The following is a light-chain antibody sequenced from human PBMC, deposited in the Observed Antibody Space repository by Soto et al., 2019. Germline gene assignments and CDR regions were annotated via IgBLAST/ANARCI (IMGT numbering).Light chain of an antibody. CDR1: QGIRSH. CDR2: PAS. V-gene: IGKV1-8*01. Sequence: AIRMTQSPSSFSASTGDRVTITCRASQGIRSHLAWYQVKPGKAPRLLIYPASYLESGVPYRFSGSGSGTVFTLTISSLQSEDFAVYYCHQYFSYPFTFGAGTKGEIK. J-gene: IGKJ4*01. CDR3: HQYFSYPFT.